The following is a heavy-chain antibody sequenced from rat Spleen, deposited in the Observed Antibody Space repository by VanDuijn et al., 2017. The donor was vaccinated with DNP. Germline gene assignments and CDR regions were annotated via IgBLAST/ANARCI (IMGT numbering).Heavy chain of an antibody. V-gene: IGHV2-6*01. J-gene: IGHJ3*01. CDR1: GFSLTSYS. CDR2: MASGGST. Sequence: QVQLMESGPGLVQPSQTLSLTCTVSGFSLTSYSVNWIRQPPGKGLEWIAAMASGGSTYYNSALKSRLSISRDTSKSQFFLKMNSLQTEDTAIYFCTREGQPNWFAYWGQGTLVTVSS. CDR3: TREGQPNWFAY. D-gene: IGHD1-5*01.